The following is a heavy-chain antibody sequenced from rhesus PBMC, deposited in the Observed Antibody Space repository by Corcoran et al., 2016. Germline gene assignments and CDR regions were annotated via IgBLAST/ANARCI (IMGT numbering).Heavy chain of an antibody. CDR3: ARSRFGDTVGTVNFYLDS. V-gene: IGHV4-147*01. Sequence: QVHLQESGPGLGKPSEPLSLTCAFPGASISRNYWSCTRPPPGKGLEWVGYIFGSSWSTSNYPSLTSRVTISKDTSKNQFSLKLSSVTAADTAVYYCARSRFGDTVGTVNFYLDSWGQGVLVTVSS. J-gene: IGHJ4*01. CDR2: IFGSSWST. CDR1: GASISRNY. D-gene: IGHD5-42*01.